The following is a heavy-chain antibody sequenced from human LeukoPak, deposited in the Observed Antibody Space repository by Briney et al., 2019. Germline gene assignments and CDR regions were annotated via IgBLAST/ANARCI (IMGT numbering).Heavy chain of an antibody. CDR1: GFTFSNYW. V-gene: IGHV3-7*01. J-gene: IGHJ4*02. CDR3: ASIYYDSSGYRDY. D-gene: IGHD3-22*01. CDR2: IKQDGSEK. Sequence: SGGSLRLSCAASGFTFSNYWMSWVRQAPGKGLEWVANIKQDGSEKYYVDSVKGRFTISRDNAKNSLYLQMNSLRAEDTAVYYCASIYYDSSGYRDYWGQGTLVTVSS.